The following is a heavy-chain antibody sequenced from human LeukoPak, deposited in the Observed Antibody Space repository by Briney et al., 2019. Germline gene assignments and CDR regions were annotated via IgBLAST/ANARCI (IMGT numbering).Heavy chain of an antibody. CDR1: GFSRSTSGMC. CDR3: ARQISSQHIDY. V-gene: IGHV2-70*11. Sequence: KSGPALVKPTQTLTLTCTFSGFSRSTSGMCVIWIRQPPGKALEWLARIDLDDDKYYSTSLKTRLTISKDTSKNQVVLTMTNMDPVDTATYYCARQISSQHIDYWGKGTLVTVSS. CDR2: IDLDDDK. J-gene: IGHJ4*02.